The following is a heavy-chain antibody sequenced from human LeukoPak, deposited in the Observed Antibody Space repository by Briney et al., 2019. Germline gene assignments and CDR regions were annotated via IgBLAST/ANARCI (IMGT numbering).Heavy chain of an antibody. Sequence: GGSLRLSCAASGFTFSSYWMHWVRQAPGKGPVWVSRINSDGSSTSYADSVKGRFTISRDNAKNTLYLQMNSLRAEDTAVYYCAKEHSGWNYFDYWGQGTLVTVSS. CDR2: INSDGSST. J-gene: IGHJ4*02. D-gene: IGHD6-19*01. V-gene: IGHV3-74*01. CDR3: AKEHSGWNYFDY. CDR1: GFTFSSYW.